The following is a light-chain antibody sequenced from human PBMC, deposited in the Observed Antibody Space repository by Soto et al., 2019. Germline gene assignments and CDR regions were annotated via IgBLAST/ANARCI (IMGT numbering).Light chain of an antibody. CDR3: SSYTTSRTVL. V-gene: IGLV2-14*01. CDR1: STDDGDYNY. CDR2: DVN. J-gene: IGLJ2*01. Sequence: QSALTQPASVSGSPGQSITISCAGTSTDDGDYNYVSWYQQHPGKAPKLMIYDVNNRPSGVSNRFSGSKSGNTASLTISGLQAEDEAEYYCSSYTTSRTVLFGGGTKVTVL.